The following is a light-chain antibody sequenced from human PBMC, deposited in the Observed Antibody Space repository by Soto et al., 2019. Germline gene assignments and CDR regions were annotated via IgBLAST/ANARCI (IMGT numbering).Light chain of an antibody. V-gene: IGKV1-5*01. J-gene: IGKJ1*01. CDR1: QSISSW. CDR2: DAS. Sequence: DIQMTQSPSTLSASVVDRFTSTVRASQSISSWLAWYQQKPGKAPKLLIYDASSLESGVPSRFSGSASGTDFTLTISSLQPEDIATYYCQQSFSLRTFGQGTKVDIK. CDR3: QQSFSLRT.